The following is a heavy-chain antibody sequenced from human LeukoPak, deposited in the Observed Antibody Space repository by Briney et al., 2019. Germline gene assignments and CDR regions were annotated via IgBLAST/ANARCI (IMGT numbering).Heavy chain of an antibody. D-gene: IGHD1-26*01. CDR1: GGSISTTTNS. V-gene: IGHV4-39*01. CDR2: IYYGGSP. CDR3: ARRPIVGSTGFYFDP. J-gene: IGHJ5*02. Sequence: SETLSLTCNVSGGSISTTTNSCGGAWIRQRPTKGLGWVGSIYYGGSPYYTSSLKSRVTISVDTSKNQFSLKLASLTAADTAVYYCARRPIVGSTGFYFDPWGPGTLVTVSS.